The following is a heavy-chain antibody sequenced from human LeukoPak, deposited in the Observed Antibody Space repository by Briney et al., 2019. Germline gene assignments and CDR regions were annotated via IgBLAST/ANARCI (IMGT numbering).Heavy chain of an antibody. CDR1: GYTFTTYV. CDR3: ARDDSGSYLY. V-gene: IGHV1-18*01. D-gene: IGHD1-26*01. J-gene: IGHJ4*02. Sequence: GASVKVSCKTSGYTFTTYVFNWVRQAPGQGLEWMGWISAYNGNTNYAQKLQGRVTMTTDTSTSTAYMELRSLRSDDTAVYYCARDDSGSYLYWGQGTLVTVSS. CDR2: ISAYNGNT.